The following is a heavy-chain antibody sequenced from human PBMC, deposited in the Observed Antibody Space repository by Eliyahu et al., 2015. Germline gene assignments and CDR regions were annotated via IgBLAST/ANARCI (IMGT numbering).Heavy chain of an antibody. Sequence: EVQLVESGGGLVKPGGSLRLSCAASGFXFSNAWMSWVRPAPGKGLEWVGRIKSKTDGGTTDYAAPVKGRFTISRDDSKNTLYLQMNSLKTEDTAVYYCTTRVVGATGFDYWGQGTLVTVSS. V-gene: IGHV3-15*01. CDR2: IKSKTDGGTT. J-gene: IGHJ4*02. CDR3: TTRVVGATGFDY. D-gene: IGHD1-26*01. CDR1: GFXFSNAW.